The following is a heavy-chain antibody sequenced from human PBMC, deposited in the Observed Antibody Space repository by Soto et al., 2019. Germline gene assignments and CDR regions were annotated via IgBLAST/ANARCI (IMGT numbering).Heavy chain of an antibody. CDR1: GFTFSSYA. V-gene: IGHV3-30-3*01. D-gene: IGHD6-13*01. Sequence: HPGGSLRLSCAAPGFTFSSYAMHWVRQAPGKGLEWVAVISYDGSNKYYADSVKGRFTISRDNSKNTLYLQMNSLRAEDTAVYYCASSLGSSWTNWFDPWGQGTLVTVSS. CDR3: ASSLGSSWTNWFDP. CDR2: ISYDGSNK. J-gene: IGHJ5*02.